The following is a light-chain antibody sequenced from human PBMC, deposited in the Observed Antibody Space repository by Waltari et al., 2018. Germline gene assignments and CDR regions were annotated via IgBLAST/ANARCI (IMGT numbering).Light chain of an antibody. CDR3: QQYHTYSYT. J-gene: IGKJ2*01. Sequence: DIQMTQSPSTLSASVGARVTITCRASQSISSWLAWYQQKPGEAPKLLIYSASSLESGVPSRFSGSGSGTEFTLTISGLQPDDFATYYCQQYHTYSYTFGQGTKLEIK. V-gene: IGKV1-5*03. CDR2: SAS. CDR1: QSISSW.